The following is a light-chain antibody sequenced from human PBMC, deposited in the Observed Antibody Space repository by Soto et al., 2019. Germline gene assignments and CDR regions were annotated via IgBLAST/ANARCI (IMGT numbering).Light chain of an antibody. J-gene: IGKJ1*01. Sequence: DIQVTQSPPSLSASVGDRVTITCRASRDIDNSLAWYQQVPGKAPKLLIYAASTLQSGVPSRFRGSGSGTSFILTITSLQPEDVATYYCQKYNKAPWIFGQGIKVEV. CDR3: QKYNKAPWI. V-gene: IGKV1-27*01. CDR1: RDIDNS. CDR2: AAS.